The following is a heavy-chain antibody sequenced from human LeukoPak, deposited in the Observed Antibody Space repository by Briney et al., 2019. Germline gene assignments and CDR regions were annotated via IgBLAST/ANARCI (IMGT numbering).Heavy chain of an antibody. V-gene: IGHV3-30*03. Sequence: PGGSLRLSCAASGFTFSSYGMHWVRQAPGKGLEWVAVISYDGSNKYYADSVKGRFTISRDNSKNTLYLQMNSLRAEDTAVYYCARARLVATTEPFDYWGQGTLVTVSS. CDR3: ARARLVATTEPFDY. J-gene: IGHJ4*02. CDR1: GFTFSSYG. CDR2: ISYDGSNK. D-gene: IGHD5-12*01.